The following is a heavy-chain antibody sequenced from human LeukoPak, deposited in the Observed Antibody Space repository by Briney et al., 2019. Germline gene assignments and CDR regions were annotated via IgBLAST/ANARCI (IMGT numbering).Heavy chain of an antibody. V-gene: IGHV5-51*01. D-gene: IGHD3-22*01. Sequence: GESLKISCKGSGYSFTSYWIGWVRQMPGKGLEWMGIIYPGDSDTRYSPSFQGQVTISADKSISTAYLQWSSLKASDTAMYYCARLRTYYCDSSGYYPDGGSWFDPWGQGTLVTVSS. CDR3: ARLRTYYCDSSGYYPDGGSWFDP. J-gene: IGHJ5*02. CDR2: IYPGDSDT. CDR1: GYSFTSYW.